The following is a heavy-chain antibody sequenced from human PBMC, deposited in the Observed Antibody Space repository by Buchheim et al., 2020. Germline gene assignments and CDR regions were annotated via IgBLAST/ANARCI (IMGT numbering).Heavy chain of an antibody. D-gene: IGHD3-10*01. CDR3: AIRGEVYWYFDL. J-gene: IGHJ2*01. Sequence: EVQLVESGGGLVKPGGSLRLSCAASGFTFSSYSMNWVRRAPGRGLEWVSSITSSSNYIDYADSVRGRFTISRDDAKNSIYLQMNSLRAEDTAVYYCAIRGEVYWYFDLWGRGTL. CDR1: GFTFSSYS. CDR2: ITSSSNYI. V-gene: IGHV3-21*01.